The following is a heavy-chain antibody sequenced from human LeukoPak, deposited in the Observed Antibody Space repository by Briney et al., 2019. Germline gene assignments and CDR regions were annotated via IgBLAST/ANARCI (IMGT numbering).Heavy chain of an antibody. CDR1: GYTFTSYG. Sequence: ASVKVSCKASGYTFTSYGISWVRQAPGQGLEWMGWISAYNGNTNYAQKLQGRATMTTDTSTSTAYMELRSLRSDDTAVYYCARTTLLWFGELYPRGYFDLWGRGTLVTVSS. V-gene: IGHV1-18*01. CDR3: ARTTLLWFGELYPRGYFDL. D-gene: IGHD3-10*01. J-gene: IGHJ2*01. CDR2: ISAYNGNT.